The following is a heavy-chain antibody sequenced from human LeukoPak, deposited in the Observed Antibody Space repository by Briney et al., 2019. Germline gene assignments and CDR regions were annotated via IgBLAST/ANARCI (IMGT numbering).Heavy chain of an antibody. V-gene: IGHV4-34*01. D-gene: IGHD5-18*01. Sequence: SETLSLTCAVYGGSFSGYYWSWIRQPPGKGLEWIGEINHSGNTNYNPSLKSRVTISVDTSKNQFSLKLSSVTAADTAVYYCARGEYSHSAYYFDYWGQGTLVTVSS. CDR1: GGSFSGYY. CDR2: INHSGNT. CDR3: ARGEYSHSAYYFDY. J-gene: IGHJ4*02.